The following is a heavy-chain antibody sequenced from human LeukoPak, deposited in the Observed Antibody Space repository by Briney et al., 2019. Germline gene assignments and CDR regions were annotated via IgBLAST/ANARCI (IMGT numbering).Heavy chain of an antibody. V-gene: IGHV4-38-2*01. CDR3: ARLWGSGYYFDS. D-gene: IGHD7-27*01. CDR2: IWHSGTT. Sequence: SETLSLTCVVSGYSISSGYYWGWIRQPPGKGLEWIGSIWHSGTTYHNPSLKSRVTISVDTSNNQFSLKLSSVTAADTALFYCARLWGSGYYFDSWGQGTLVTVSS. CDR1: GYSISSGYY. J-gene: IGHJ4*02.